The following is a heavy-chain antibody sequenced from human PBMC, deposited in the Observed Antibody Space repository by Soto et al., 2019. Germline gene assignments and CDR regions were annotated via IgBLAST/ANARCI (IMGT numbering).Heavy chain of an antibody. CDR3: ARGRDGYYPLGGY. CDR2: ISASGGNT. V-gene: IGHV3-23*01. CDR1: GGTISGSA. D-gene: IGHD1-26*01. Sequence: TCGSQRVSCGASGGTISGSACSRVRQAPGKGLEWVSAISASGGNTYYADSVKGRFTISRDNSRNTLFLQMNILRSEDTAVYYCARGRDGYYPLGGYWGQGTLVTVSS. J-gene: IGHJ4*02.